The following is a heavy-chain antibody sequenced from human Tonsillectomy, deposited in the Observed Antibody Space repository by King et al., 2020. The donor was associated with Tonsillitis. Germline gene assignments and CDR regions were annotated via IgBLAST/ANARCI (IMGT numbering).Heavy chain of an antibody. CDR1: GGTFSSYA. Sequence: QLVQSGAEVKKPGSSVKVSCKTSGGTFSSYAISWVRQAPGQGLEWMGRIIPILGIVNYAQKFQGRVTITADESTSTAYMELSSLRSEDTAVYFCARDFAAAAGTDYWGQGTLVTVSS. V-gene: IGHV1-69*09. CDR3: ARDFAAAAGTDY. D-gene: IGHD6-13*01. CDR2: IIPILGIV. J-gene: IGHJ4*02.